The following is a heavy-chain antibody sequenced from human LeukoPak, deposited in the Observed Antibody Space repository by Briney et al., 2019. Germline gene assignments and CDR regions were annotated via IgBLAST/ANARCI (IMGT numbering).Heavy chain of an antibody. Sequence: PGGSLRLSCAASGFTYSTYAMNWVRQPPGKGLEWIGEINHSGSTNYNPSLKSRVTISVDTSKNQFSLKLSSVTAADTAVYYCARGLSGVSGSYWFDPWGQGTLVTVSS. J-gene: IGHJ5*02. CDR3: ARGLSGVSGSYWFDP. CDR2: INHSGST. CDR1: GFTYSTYA. V-gene: IGHV4-34*01. D-gene: IGHD5-12*01.